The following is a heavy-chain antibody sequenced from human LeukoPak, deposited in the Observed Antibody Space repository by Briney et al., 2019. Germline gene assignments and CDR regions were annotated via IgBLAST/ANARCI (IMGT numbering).Heavy chain of an antibody. J-gene: IGHJ4*02. CDR2: INHSGST. CDR3: ARGRVNGYQKAGYYFDY. D-gene: IGHD5-18*01. CDR1: GGSFSGYY. Sequence: SETLSLTCAVYGGSFSGYYWSLIRQPPGKGLEWIGEINHSGSTNYNPSLKSRVTISVDTSKNQFSLKLSSVTAADTAVYYCARGRVNGYQKAGYYFDYWGQGTLVTVSS. V-gene: IGHV4-34*01.